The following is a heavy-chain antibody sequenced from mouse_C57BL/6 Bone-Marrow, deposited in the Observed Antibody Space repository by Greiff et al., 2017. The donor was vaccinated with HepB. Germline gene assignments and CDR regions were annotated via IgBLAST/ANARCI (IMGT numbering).Heavy chain of an antibody. V-gene: IGHV5-4*01. CDR3: ARDRDYGSSDGAMDY. CDR2: ISDGGSYT. J-gene: IGHJ4*01. Sequence: EVQRVESGGGLVKPGGSLKLSCAASGFTFSSYAMSWVRQTPEKRLEWVATISDGGSYTYYPDNVKGRFTISRDNAKNNLYLQMSHLKSEDTAMYYCARDRDYGSSDGAMDYWGQGTSVTVSS. D-gene: IGHD1-1*01. CDR1: GFTFSSYA.